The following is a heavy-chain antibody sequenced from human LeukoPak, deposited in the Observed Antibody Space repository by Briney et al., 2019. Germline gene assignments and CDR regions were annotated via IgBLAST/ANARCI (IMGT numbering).Heavy chain of an antibody. CDR1: NYTFSSHG. CDR2: ISVYNGDR. J-gene: IGHJ3*01. V-gene: IGHV1-18*04. Sequence: GASVKVSCKGSNYTFSSHGITWVRQAPGQGGEWMAWISVYNGDRNYVQKFQGRVTLTTDKSPSTASMELRSLRSDDTAVYFCARAPYSGSHYAGFDFWGQGTMVTVSS. CDR3: ARAPYSGSHYAGFDF. D-gene: IGHD1-26*01.